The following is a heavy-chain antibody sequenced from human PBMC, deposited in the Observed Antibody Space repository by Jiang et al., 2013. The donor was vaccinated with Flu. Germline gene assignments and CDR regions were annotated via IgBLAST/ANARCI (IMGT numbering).Heavy chain of an antibody. J-gene: IGHJ4*02. D-gene: IGHD6-13*01. V-gene: IGHV7-4-1*02. Sequence: QSGSELKKPGASVKVSCKASGYTFTSYAMNWVRQAPGQGLEWMGWINTNTGNPTYAQGFTGRFVFSLDTSVSTAYLQISSLKAEDTAVYYCAREYREVIAAAGPDFDYWGQGTLVTVSS. CDR3: AREYREVIAAAGPDFDY. CDR1: GYTFTSYA. CDR2: INTNTGNP.